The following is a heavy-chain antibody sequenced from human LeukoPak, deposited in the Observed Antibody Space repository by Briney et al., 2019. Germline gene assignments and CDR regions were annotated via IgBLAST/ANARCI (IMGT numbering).Heavy chain of an antibody. V-gene: IGHV3-23*01. CDR3: AKDDSFNYDSSGYSDF. Sequence: GGSLRLSCVASGFMFSSYGMSWVRQAPGKGLEWVSSISGSSYTTHYADSVKGRFIVSRDNSKNTLYLEMNSLRAEDTALYYCAKDDSFNYDSSGYSDFWGQGTLVTVSS. CDR1: GFMFSSYG. CDR2: ISGSSYTT. J-gene: IGHJ4*02. D-gene: IGHD3-22*01.